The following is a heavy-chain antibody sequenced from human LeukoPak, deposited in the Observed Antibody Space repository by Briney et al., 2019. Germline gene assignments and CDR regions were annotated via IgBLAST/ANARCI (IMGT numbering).Heavy chain of an antibody. CDR3: AKDQERDSSGWPGDY. CDR1: GFTFSSYS. V-gene: IGHV3-21*01. CDR2: ISSSSSYI. J-gene: IGHJ4*02. Sequence: GGSLRLSCAASGFTFSSYSMNWVRQAPGKGLEWVSSISSSSSYIYYADSVKGRFTISRDNAKNSLYLQMNSLRAEDTAVYYCAKDQERDSSGWPGDYWGQGTLVTVSS. D-gene: IGHD6-19*01.